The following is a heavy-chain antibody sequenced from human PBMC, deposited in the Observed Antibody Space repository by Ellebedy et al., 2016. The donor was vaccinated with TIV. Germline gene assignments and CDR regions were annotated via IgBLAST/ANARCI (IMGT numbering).Heavy chain of an antibody. V-gene: IGHV1-8*01. CDR2: MNPNSGNS. J-gene: IGHJ6*02. CDR1: GYTFTTQE. D-gene: IGHD3-22*01. Sequence: ASVKVSXXASGYTFTTQEINWVRQATGQGLEWMGWMNPNSGNSAYAQKFQGRVTMTRNTSVTTAYMELNSLRSDDTAVYFCERRPGGYFDGSGYQVGDYYGLDVWGQGITVTVTS. CDR3: ERRPGGYFDGSGYQVGDYYGLDV.